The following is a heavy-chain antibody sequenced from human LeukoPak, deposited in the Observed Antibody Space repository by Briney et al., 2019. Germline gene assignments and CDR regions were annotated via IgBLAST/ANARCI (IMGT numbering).Heavy chain of an antibody. D-gene: IGHD6-19*01. CDR2: IYYSGST. CDR3: ARGGPRYSSGWIDY. V-gene: IGHV4-59*01. J-gene: IGHJ4*02. Sequence: SETLSLTCTLSGGSISSYYWSWIRQPPGKGLEWIGYIYYSGSTNYNPSLKSRVTISVDTSKNQFSLKLSSVTAADTALYYCARGGPRYSSGWIDYWGQGTLVTVSS. CDR1: GGSISSYY.